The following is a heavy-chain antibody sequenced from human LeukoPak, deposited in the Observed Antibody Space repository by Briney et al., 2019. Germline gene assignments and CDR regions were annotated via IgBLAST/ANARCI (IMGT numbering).Heavy chain of an antibody. J-gene: IGHJ4*02. CDR2: IQYDGSNK. Sequence: GGSLRLSCAASGFTFTTYGMNWVRQAPGKGLEWVAFIQYDGSNKYYADSVKGRFTISRGNSKNTLSLQMDSLRAEDTAVYYCAKDQGTSVVAATVQDYWGQGTLVTVSS. CDR1: GFTFTTYG. CDR3: AKDQGTSVVAATVQDY. V-gene: IGHV3-30*02. D-gene: IGHD2-15*01.